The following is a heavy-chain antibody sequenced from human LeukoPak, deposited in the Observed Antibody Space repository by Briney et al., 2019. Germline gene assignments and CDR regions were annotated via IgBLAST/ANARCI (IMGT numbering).Heavy chain of an antibody. J-gene: IGHJ4*02. CDR2: ISYDGSNK. CDR1: GFTFSSYA. V-gene: IGHV3-30-3*01. D-gene: IGHD5-24*01. CDR3: ARGERWLQSAQFDY. Sequence: GGSLGLSCAASGFTFSSYAMHWVRQAPGKGLEWVAVISYDGSNKYYADSVKGRFTISRDNSKNTLYLQMNSLRAEDTAVYYCARGERWLQSAQFDYWGQGTLVTVSS.